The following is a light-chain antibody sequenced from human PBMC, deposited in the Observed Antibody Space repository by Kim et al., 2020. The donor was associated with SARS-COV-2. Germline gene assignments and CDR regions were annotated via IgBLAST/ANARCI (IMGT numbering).Light chain of an antibody. CDR2: EDF. Sequence: SVSPGQPAIITCSGNKLGDKNVCWYQQKPGQSPLLVIYEDFKRPSGIPERVSGSNSGNTATLTISGTQAMDEAAYYCQAWDSSTVVFGGGTQLTVL. CDR3: QAWDSSTVV. J-gene: IGLJ2*01. V-gene: IGLV3-1*01. CDR1: KLGDKN.